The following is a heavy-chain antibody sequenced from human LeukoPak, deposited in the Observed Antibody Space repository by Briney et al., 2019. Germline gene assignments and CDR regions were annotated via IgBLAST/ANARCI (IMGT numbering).Heavy chain of an antibody. V-gene: IGHV3-23*01. Sequence: GGSLRLSCAASGFTFRNSAMSWVRQAPGTGQEWASSIGGHVHSTYYADSVIGRFTISRDDSKNTLYLQMNSLRANDTAIYYCANHRTPDRYHWNYFDYWGQGTLVTVSS. D-gene: IGHD1-1*01. CDR2: IGGHVHST. J-gene: IGHJ4*02. CDR3: ANHRTPDRYHWNYFDY. CDR1: GFTFRNSA.